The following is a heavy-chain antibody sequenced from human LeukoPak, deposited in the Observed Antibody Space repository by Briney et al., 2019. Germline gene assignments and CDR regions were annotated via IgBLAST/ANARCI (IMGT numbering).Heavy chain of an antibody. J-gene: IGHJ4*02. D-gene: IGHD6-13*01. V-gene: IGHV4-59*12. CDR3: AIFPVGIAAAGTLY. CDR2: IYYSGST. Sequence: SETLSLTCTVSGASISSYYWSWIRQPPGKGLEWIGYIYYSGSTNYNPSLKSRVTFSVDTSKNQFSLKLSSVTAADTAVYYCAIFPVGIAAAGTLYWGQGTLVTVSS. CDR1: GASISSYY.